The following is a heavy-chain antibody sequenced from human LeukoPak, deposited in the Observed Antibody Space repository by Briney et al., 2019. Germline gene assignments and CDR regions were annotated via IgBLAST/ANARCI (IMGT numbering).Heavy chain of an antibody. CDR2: IYYSGST. J-gene: IGHJ4*02. V-gene: IGHV4-39*01. CDR1: GGSISSGSYY. CDR3: ARHLDIVATMGFDY. D-gene: IGHD5-12*01. Sequence: SETLSLTCTVSGGSISSGSYYWVWLRQPPGKGLEWIGRIYYSGSTYYNPSLKSRVTISVDTSKNQFSLKVSSVTAADTAVYYCARHLDIVATMGFDYWGQGTLVTVSS.